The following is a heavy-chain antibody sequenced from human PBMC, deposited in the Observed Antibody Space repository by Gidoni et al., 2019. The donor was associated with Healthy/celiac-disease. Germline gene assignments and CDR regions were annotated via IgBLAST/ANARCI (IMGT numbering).Heavy chain of an antibody. Sequence: EVQLVESGGALVQPGRSLRLSCAAAGFTFDDDAMHWVRQVPGQGLEWVSGISWNGGNVGYADSVKGRFTISRDNAKNSLYLQMNSLRPEDTAFYYCAKDIRGRACSGTSCSVFDYWGQGSLVTVSS. CDR1: GFTFDDDA. V-gene: IGHV3-9*01. CDR2: ISWNGGNV. CDR3: AKDIRGRACSGTSCSVFDY. D-gene: IGHD2-2*01. J-gene: IGHJ4*02.